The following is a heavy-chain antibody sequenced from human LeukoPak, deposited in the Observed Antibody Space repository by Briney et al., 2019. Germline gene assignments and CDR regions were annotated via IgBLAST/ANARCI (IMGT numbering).Heavy chain of an antibody. Sequence: GGSLRLSCAASGFTFSSYAMSWVRQAPGKGLEWVSAISGSGGSTYYADSVKGRFTISRDNSKNTLYLQMNSLRAEDTAVYYCARHTGEGSHFQHWGQGSLVTVSS. CDR2: ISGSGGST. CDR1: GFTFSSYA. D-gene: IGHD3-16*01. CDR3: ARHTGEGSHFQH. J-gene: IGHJ1*01. V-gene: IGHV3-23*01.